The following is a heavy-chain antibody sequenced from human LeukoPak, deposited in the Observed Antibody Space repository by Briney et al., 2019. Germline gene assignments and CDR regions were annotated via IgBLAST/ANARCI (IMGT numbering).Heavy chain of an antibody. CDR3: AKDRIQSYIAATGTSFDN. J-gene: IGHJ4*02. CDR2: ISGRGGST. CDR1: GFTFSSYA. V-gene: IGHV3-23*01. D-gene: IGHD6-13*01. Sequence: PGRSLRLSCAASGFTFSSYATSWVRHAPGKGREWVSCISGRGGSTFYADSVKARVTISRDNSQNTLYLQMNSLRAEDTAVYYCAKDRIQSYIAATGTSFDNWGQGTLVTVSS.